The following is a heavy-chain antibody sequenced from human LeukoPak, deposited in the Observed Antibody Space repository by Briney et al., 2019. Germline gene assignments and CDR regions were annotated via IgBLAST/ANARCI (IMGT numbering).Heavy chain of an antibody. V-gene: IGHV1-18*01. Sequence: ASVKLSCKASGYTFTSYGISWVRQAPGPGLEWVGWISAYNGNTNYAQKVHGRVTMTTDTSTSTAYMELRSLRSDDTAVYYGARVAVGWLTDYWGQGTLVTVSS. CDR1: GYTFTSYG. D-gene: IGHD4/OR15-4a*01. CDR2: ISAYNGNT. CDR3: ARVAVGWLTDY. J-gene: IGHJ4*02.